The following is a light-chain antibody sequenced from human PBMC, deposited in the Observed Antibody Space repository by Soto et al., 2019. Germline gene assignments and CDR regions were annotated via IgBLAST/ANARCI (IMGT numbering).Light chain of an antibody. V-gene: IGLV2-8*01. CDR1: SSDIGGYNY. CDR3: SSYAGSNNLEV. J-gene: IGLJ3*02. Sequence: QSALTQPPSASGSPGQSVTISCTGTSSDIGGYNYVSWYQHHPGKAPKAMIYEVSKRPSGVPDRFSGSKSGNTASLTVSGLEPEDEADYYCSSYAGSNNLEVFGGGTKLTVL. CDR2: EVS.